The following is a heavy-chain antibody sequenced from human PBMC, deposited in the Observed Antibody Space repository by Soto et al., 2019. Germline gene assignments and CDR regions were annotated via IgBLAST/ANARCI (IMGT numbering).Heavy chain of an antibody. CDR1: GGSISSYY. Sequence: ETLSLTCTVSGGSISSYYWSWIRQPPGKGLEWIGYIYYSGSTNYNPSLKSRVTISVDTSKNQFSLKLSSVTAADTAVYYCARALTTYYYDSSGYYSPTTPDAFDIWGQGTMVTVS. V-gene: IGHV4-59*01. J-gene: IGHJ3*02. CDR3: ARALTTYYYDSSGYYSPTTPDAFDI. CDR2: IYYSGST. D-gene: IGHD3-22*01.